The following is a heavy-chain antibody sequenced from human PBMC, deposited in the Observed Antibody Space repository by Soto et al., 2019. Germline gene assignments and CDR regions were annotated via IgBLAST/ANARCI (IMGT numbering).Heavy chain of an antibody. J-gene: IGHJ5*02. CDR2: IYYSGST. Sequence: QVQLQESGPGLVKPSQTLSLTCTVSGGSISSGGYYWTWIRQHPGKGLEWIGYIYYSGSTYYNPSLKGGATISVDTFKTQFSLKLSSVPAADTAVYYCARSVFPWGQGTLVTVSS. CDR3: ARSVFP. CDR1: GGSISSGGYY. V-gene: IGHV4-31*03.